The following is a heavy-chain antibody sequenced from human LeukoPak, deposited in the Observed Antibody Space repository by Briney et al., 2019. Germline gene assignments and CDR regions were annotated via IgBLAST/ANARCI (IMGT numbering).Heavy chain of an antibody. V-gene: IGHV4-39*01. CDR2: FYYSGST. CDR1: GGSISSSSYY. J-gene: IGHJ4*02. Sequence: SETLSLTCTVSGGSISSSSYYWGWIRQPPGKGLEWIGSFYYSGSTYYNPSLKSRVTIPVDTSKNQCSLKLSSVTAADTAVYYCARRKHGLTGDIDYWGQGTLVTVYS. D-gene: IGHD7-27*01. CDR3: ARRKHGLTGDIDY.